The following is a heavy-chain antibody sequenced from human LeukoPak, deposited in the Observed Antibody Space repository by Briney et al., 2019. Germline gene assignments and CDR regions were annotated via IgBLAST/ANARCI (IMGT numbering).Heavy chain of an antibody. CDR1: GFSFSSCA. Sequence: PGGSLRLSCAASGFSFSSCAVSWVRQTPGKGLTWVSTISDDGGSAYFANFVKGRFTISSDNSKNVVSLEMHNLTADDTAVYYCSTSEWFGDLLDVWGQGTKVNV. D-gene: IGHD3-10*01. CDR3: STSEWFGDLLDV. V-gene: IGHV3-23*01. CDR2: ISDDGGSA. J-gene: IGHJ6*02.